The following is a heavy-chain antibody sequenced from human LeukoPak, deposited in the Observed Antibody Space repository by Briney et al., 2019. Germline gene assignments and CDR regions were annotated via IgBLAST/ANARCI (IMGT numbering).Heavy chain of an antibody. D-gene: IGHD6-19*01. CDR3: ASRTSSGWYPDY. V-gene: IGHV3-33*01. Sequence: GGSLRLSCAASGFTFSSYGMRWVRQAPGKGLEWVAVIWYDGSNKYYADSVKGRFTISRDNSKNTLYLQMNSLRAEDTAVYYCASRTSSGWYPDYWGQGTLVTVSS. CDR1: GFTFSSYG. CDR2: IWYDGSNK. J-gene: IGHJ4*02.